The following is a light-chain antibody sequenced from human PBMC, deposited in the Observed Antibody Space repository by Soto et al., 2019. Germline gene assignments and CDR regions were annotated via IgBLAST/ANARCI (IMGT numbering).Light chain of an antibody. J-gene: IGKJ1*01. V-gene: IGKV3-20*01. CDR1: QSSSIY. Sequence: EIVLTQSPGTLSLSPGERATLSCRASQSSSIYLAWYQQKPGQTPRLLIYGASNRATGIPDRFSASGSGTDFTLTISRLEPEDFAVYYCQQYNNWPPVRTFGQGTKVEIK. CDR2: GAS. CDR3: QQYNNWPPVRT.